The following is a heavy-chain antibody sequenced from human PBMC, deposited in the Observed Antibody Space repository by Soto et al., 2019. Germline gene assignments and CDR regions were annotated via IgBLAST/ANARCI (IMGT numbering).Heavy chain of an antibody. CDR3: ATEPFDY. J-gene: IGHJ4*02. V-gene: IGHV3-48*04. CDR2: IGARGFPI. Sequence: EVQLVESGGGVMQPGGSLRLSCAASGLDFGVYPMNWVRQAPGKGLEWVSYIGARGFPIYYADSVRGRFAMSRDNANNSVFLQMDSLRAEDPAQYFCATEPFDYWGRGALVTVSS. CDR1: GLDFGVYP.